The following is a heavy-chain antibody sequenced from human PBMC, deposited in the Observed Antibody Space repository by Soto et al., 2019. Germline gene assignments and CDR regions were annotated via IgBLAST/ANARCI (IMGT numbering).Heavy chain of an antibody. CDR2: INAGNGNT. CDR3: ARDYYDSSGYYYGWSVY. Sequence: GASVKVSCKASGYTFTSYAMHWVRQAPGQRLEWMGWINAGNGNTKYSQKFQGRVTITRDTSASTAYMELSSLRSEDTAVYYCARDYYDSSGYYYGWSVYWGQGTLVTVSS. J-gene: IGHJ4*02. CDR1: GYTFTSYA. V-gene: IGHV1-3*01. D-gene: IGHD3-22*01.